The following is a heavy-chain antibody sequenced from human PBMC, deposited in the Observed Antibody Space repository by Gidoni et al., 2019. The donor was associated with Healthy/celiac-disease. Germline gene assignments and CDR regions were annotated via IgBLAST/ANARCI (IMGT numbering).Heavy chain of an antibody. J-gene: IGHJ4*02. CDR3: ARAKDQWLETGEVFDY. CDR2: ISYDGSNK. CDR1: GFTFSSYA. Sequence: QVQLVESGGGVVQPGRSLRLSCAASGFTFSSYAMHWVRQAPGKGLEWVAVISYDGSNKYYADSVKGRFTISRDNSKNTLYLQMNSLRAEDTAVYYCARAKDQWLETGEVFDYWGQGTLVTVSS. D-gene: IGHD6-19*01. V-gene: IGHV3-30-3*01.